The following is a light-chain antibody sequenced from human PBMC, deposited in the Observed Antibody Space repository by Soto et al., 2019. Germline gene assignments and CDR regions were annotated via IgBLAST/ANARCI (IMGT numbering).Light chain of an antibody. CDR2: HVT. V-gene: IGLV2-14*03. CDR1: SSDIGHYDY. CDR3: CSLTNSHRYV. Sequence: QSALTQPASVSGSPGQSITISCTGASSDIGHYDYVSWYQQHPGKAPKLMIYHVTYRPSGVSNRYPGSKSGNSASLTISGLQADDEADDYCCSLTNSHRYVFGSETKVTVL. J-gene: IGLJ1*01.